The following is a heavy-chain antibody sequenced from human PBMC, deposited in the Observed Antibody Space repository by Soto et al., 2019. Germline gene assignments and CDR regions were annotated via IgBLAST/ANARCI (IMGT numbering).Heavy chain of an antibody. J-gene: IGHJ6*02. CDR1: GFTFSSYA. CDR3: AKEGHSNLGYYYYGMDV. CDR2: ISGSGGST. Sequence: PGGSLRLSCAASGFTFSSYAMSWVRQAPGKGLEWVSAISGSGGSTYYADSVKGRFTISRDNSKNTLYLQMNSLRAEDTAVYYCAKEGHSNLGYYYYGMDVWGQGTTVTVSS. V-gene: IGHV3-23*01. D-gene: IGHD4-4*01.